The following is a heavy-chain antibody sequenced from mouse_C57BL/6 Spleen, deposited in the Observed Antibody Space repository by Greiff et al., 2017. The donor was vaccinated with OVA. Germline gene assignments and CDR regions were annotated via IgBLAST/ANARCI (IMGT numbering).Heavy chain of an antibody. J-gene: IGHJ4*01. Sequence: EVKLMESGGGLVKPGGSLKLSCAASGFTFSDYGMHWVRQAPEKGLEWVAYISSGSSTIYYADTVKGRFTISRDNAMNTLYLQMTSLRSEDTAVYYCARGLLRIYAMDYWGQGTSVTVSS. CDR2: ISSGSSTI. V-gene: IGHV5-17*01. CDR1: GFTFSDYG. D-gene: IGHD1-1*01. CDR3: ARGLLRIYAMDY.